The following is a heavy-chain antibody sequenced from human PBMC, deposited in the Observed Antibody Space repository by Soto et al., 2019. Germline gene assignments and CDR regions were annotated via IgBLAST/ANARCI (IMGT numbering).Heavy chain of an antibody. CDR1: EFTFSTFS. CDR3: ARQGSSTKYYTMDV. Sequence: EVQLVESGGGLVKPGGSLRLSCAASEFTFSTFSMDWARQAPGKGLEWVSTISSSSSATYINYADSVKGRFTISRDNAQNSLYLQMNSLRPEDTAVYYCARQGSSTKYYTMDVWGQGTTVTVSS. D-gene: IGHD2-2*01. CDR2: ISSSSSATYI. J-gene: IGHJ6*02. V-gene: IGHV3-21*01.